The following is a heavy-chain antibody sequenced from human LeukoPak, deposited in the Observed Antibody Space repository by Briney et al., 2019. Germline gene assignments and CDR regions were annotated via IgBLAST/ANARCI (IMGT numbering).Heavy chain of an antibody. V-gene: IGHV3-20*04. D-gene: IGHD3-22*01. CDR1: GFTFSSYE. CDR2: INWNGDIT. J-gene: IGHJ4*02. CDR3: ARGKSSGYYYGEFDS. Sequence: GGSLRLSCAASGFTFSSYEMNWVRQAPGKGLEWVSGINWNGDITGYADSVKGRFTISRDNAKNSLFLQMNGLRAEDTALYYCARGKSSGYYYGEFDSWGQGTLVTVSA.